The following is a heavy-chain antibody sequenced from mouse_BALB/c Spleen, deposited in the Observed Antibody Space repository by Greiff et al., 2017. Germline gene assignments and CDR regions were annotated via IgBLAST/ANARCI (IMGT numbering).Heavy chain of an antibody. V-gene: IGHV1-55*01. CDR3: ARCYRYYYAMDY. J-gene: IGHJ4*01. D-gene: IGHD2-14*01. CDR1: GYNFTSYW. Sequence: VQLQQPGAELVKPGTSVKLSCKASGYNFTSYWINWVKLRPGQGLEWIGDIYPGSGSTNYNEKFKSKATLTVDTSSSTAYMQLSSLASEDSALYYCARCYRYYYAMDYWGQGTSVTVSS. CDR2: IYPGSGST.